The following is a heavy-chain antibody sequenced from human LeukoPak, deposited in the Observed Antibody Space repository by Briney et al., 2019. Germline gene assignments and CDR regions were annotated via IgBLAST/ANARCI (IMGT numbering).Heavy chain of an antibody. V-gene: IGHV1-2*06. CDR2: INPNSGGT. CDR3: ARDPPAKNYYDSSGYRPNFDY. CDR1: GYTFTGYY. J-gene: IGHJ4*02. Sequence: ASVKVSCKASGYTFTGYYMHWVRQAPGQGLEWMGRINPNSGGTNYAQKFQGRVTMTRDTSISTAYMELSRLRSDDTAVYYCARDPPAKNYYDSSGYRPNFDYWGQGTLVTVSS. D-gene: IGHD3-22*01.